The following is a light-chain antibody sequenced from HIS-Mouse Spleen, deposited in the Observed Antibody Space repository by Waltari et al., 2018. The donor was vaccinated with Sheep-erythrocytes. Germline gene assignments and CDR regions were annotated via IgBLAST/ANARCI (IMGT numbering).Light chain of an antibody. CDR3: QAWDSSTAV. J-gene: IGLJ2*01. CDR2: QDS. CDR1: KLGAKY. Sequence: YELTQPPSVSVSPGQTASITCSGDKLGAKYACWYQQKPGQSPVLVIYQDSKRPSGIPERFSGSNSGNTATLTISGTQAMDEADYYCQAWDSSTAVFGGGTKLTVL. V-gene: IGLV3-1*01.